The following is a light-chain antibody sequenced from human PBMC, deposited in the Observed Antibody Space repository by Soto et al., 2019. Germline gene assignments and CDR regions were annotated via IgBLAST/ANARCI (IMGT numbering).Light chain of an antibody. CDR3: QKYNSALQT. J-gene: IGKJ1*01. V-gene: IGKV1-27*01. Sequence: DIQMTQSPSSLSASVGDRVTITCRASQGISNYLAWYQQKPGKVPKLLIYAASTLQSGVPSRFSGSGAGTDFTLTISSLQPEDVATYYCQKYNSALQTFGQGPKVEIK. CDR2: AAS. CDR1: QGISNY.